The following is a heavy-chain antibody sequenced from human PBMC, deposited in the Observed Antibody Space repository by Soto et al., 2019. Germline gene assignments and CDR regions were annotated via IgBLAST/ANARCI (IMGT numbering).Heavy chain of an antibody. D-gene: IGHD6-13*01. CDR2: MNPNSGHT. J-gene: IGHJ6*02. Sequence: QVQLVQSGAEVKKPGASVKVSSKASGYTFTSYDINWVRQATGQGLEWMGWMNPNSGHTDSAQKFQGRLIMTRDTSTSTAYMELNSLTSEDTAVYYCAKGMNYYYGMDVWGQGTTVTVSS. CDR1: GYTFTSYD. CDR3: AKGMNYYYGMDV. V-gene: IGHV1-8*01.